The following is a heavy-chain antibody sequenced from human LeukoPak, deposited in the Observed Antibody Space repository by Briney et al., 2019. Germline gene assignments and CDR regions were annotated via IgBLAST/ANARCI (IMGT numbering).Heavy chain of an antibody. CDR2: VDPESGAA. J-gene: IGHJ4*02. Sequence: ASVKVSCKVSGYSLTELSTHWVRQAPGKGLEWMGGVDPESGAAMYAQKLQGRVTMTEDTSTDTAYMELNSLTSDDTAVYYCATGQTMPEPDTSPGLLDFWGQGTLVTVSS. CDR1: GYSLTELS. D-gene: IGHD2-2*01. V-gene: IGHV1-24*01. CDR3: ATGQTMPEPDTSPGLLDF.